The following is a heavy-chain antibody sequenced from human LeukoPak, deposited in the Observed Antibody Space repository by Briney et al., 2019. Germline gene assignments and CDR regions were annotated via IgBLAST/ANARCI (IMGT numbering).Heavy chain of an antibody. J-gene: IGHJ5*02. D-gene: IGHD2-21*01. CDR1: GFTFSSYA. V-gene: IGHV3-23*01. Sequence: GGSLRLSCAASGFTFSSYAMSWVRQAPGKGLEWVSAISASGGSTYYADSVKGRFTISRDNAKNSLYLQMNSLRAEDTAVYYCARDNRYFRFDPWGQGTLVTVSS. CDR2: ISASGGST. CDR3: ARDNRYFRFDP.